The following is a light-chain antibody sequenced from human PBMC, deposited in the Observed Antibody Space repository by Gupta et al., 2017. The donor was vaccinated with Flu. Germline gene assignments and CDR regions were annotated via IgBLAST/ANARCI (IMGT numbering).Light chain of an antibody. CDR1: RLEDKY. Sequence: SYEPTHPPSVSLSPGQTATITYSRVRLEDKYVSWHQQKPGQSPVLFIYQDTNRPSGISERFSGSNSGHTATLTISGTQAMDEADYYCQTWDRTTWVFGGGTKLTVL. CDR2: QDT. V-gene: IGLV3-1*01. J-gene: IGLJ3*02. CDR3: QTWDRTTWV.